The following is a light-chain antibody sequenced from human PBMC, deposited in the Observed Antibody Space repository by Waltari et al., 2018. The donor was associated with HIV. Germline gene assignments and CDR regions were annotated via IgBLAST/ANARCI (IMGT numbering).Light chain of an antibody. J-gene: IGKJ5*01. CDR1: HSVTSRY. Sequence: EIVFTQSPDTLSLSPGERPTLSCSASHSVTSRYLAWYQQKPGQAPRVLIYGASSRATGIPDRFSGSGSGTDFTLNSSRLEDEDFAVDYCQQYGRSAPINFGQGTRLEIK. CDR3: QQYGRSAPIN. CDR2: GAS. V-gene: IGKV3-20*01.